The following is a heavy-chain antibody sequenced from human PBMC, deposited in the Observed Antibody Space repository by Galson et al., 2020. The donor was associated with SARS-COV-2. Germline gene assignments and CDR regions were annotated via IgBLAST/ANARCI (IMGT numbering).Heavy chain of an antibody. CDR2: ISDDGSKK. CDR3: AKAYGAYWDFDL. V-gene: IGHV3-30*18. J-gene: IGHJ2*01. CDR1: GFTFSNYG. Sequence: GESLKISCVASGFTFSNYGMHWVRQARGKGLEWVAAISDDGSKKYYADSVKGRFTISRDNSENTLYLQMNSLTSDDTAVYYCAKAYGAYWDFDLWGRGTLVTVSS. D-gene: IGHD4-17*01.